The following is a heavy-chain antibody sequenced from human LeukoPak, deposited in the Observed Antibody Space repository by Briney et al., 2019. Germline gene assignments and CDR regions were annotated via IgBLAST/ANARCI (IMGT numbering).Heavy chain of an antibody. CDR3: AREITGTRGVDY. CDR1: GDSFSSYF. Sequence: SETLSLTCTVSGDSFSSYFWSWIRQPAGKGLEWIGRMYTSGITNSNPSLKSRATMSVDTSKNQFSLNLTSATAADTAVYYCAREITGTRGVDYWGQGILVTVSS. CDR2: MYTSGIT. D-gene: IGHD1-7*01. V-gene: IGHV4-4*07. J-gene: IGHJ4*02.